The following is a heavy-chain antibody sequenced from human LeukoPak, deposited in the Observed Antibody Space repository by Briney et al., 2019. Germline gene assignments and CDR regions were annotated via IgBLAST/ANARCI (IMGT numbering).Heavy chain of an antibody. V-gene: IGHV4-30-2*01. Sequence: PSETLSLTCAVSGGSISSGGYSWSWIRQPPGKGLEWIGNIYHSGTTYYNPALKSRVNIPVHRSKHQFSLILSSVTAADTAVYYCARGGIAAPFGNYYYGMDVWGQGTTVIVSS. CDR1: GGSISSGGYS. CDR3: ARGGIAAPFGNYYYGMDV. D-gene: IGHD6-6*01. CDR2: IYHSGTT. J-gene: IGHJ6*01.